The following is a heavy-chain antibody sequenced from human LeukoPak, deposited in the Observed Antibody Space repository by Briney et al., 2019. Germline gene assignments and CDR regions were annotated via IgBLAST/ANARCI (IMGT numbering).Heavy chain of an antibody. J-gene: IGHJ4*02. Sequence: PGGSLRLSCAASGFTLSSYAMSWVRQGPGKGLEWVSAISVSGNTYHADSVKGRFTISSDSSKNTLYLQLNSLRAGDAAVYYCAKAPVTTCSGAYCYPFDYWSQGTLVTVSS. CDR1: GFTLSSYA. CDR2: ISVSGNT. CDR3: AKAPVTTCSGAYCYPFDY. D-gene: IGHD2-15*01. V-gene: IGHV3-23*01.